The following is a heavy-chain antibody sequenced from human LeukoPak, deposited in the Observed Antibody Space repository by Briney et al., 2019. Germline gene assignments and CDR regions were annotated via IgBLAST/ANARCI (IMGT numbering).Heavy chain of an antibody. J-gene: IGHJ6*02. Sequence: SETLSLTCTVSGGSISSYYWSWIRQPPGKGLEWIGYIYYSGSTNYNPSLKSRVTISVDTSKNQFSLKLSSVTAADTAVYYCAREGGSGSYYKRPYYYYGMDVWGQGTTVTVSS. CDR1: GGSISSYY. D-gene: IGHD3-10*01. CDR3: AREGGSGSYYKRPYYYYGMDV. CDR2: IYYSGST. V-gene: IGHV4-59*01.